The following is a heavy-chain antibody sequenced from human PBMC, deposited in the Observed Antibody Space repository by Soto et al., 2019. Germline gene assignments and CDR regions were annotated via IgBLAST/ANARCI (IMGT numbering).Heavy chain of an antibody. CDR3: AVDYCSGGSCYSDALDI. V-gene: IGHV1-69*02. J-gene: IGHJ3*02. CDR1: GGTFSSYT. D-gene: IGHD2-15*01. CDR2: IIPILGIA. Sequence: QVQLVQSGAEVKKPGSSVKVSCKASGGTFSSYTISWVRQAPGQGLEWMGRIIPILGIANYAQKFQGRVTITADKSTSTAYMELSSVRSEDTAVYYCAVDYCSGGSCYSDALDIWGQGTMVTVSS.